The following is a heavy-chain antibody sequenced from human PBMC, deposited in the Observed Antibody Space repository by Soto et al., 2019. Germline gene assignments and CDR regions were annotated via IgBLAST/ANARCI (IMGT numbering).Heavy chain of an antibody. J-gene: IGHJ4*02. CDR1: GFTFSSYA. CDR3: AKALVVVAATQYYFDY. V-gene: IGHV3-23*01. D-gene: IGHD2-15*01. CDR2: ISGSGGST. Sequence: GGSLRLSCAASGFTFSSYAMSWVRQAPGKGLEWVSAISGSGGSTYYADSVKGRFTISRDNSKNTLYPQMNSLRAEDTAVYYCAKALVVVAATQYYFDYWGQGTLVTVSS.